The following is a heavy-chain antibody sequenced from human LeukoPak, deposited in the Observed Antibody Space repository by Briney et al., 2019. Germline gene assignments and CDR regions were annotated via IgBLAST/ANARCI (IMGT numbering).Heavy chain of an antibody. CDR2: IYISGSGST. Sequence: SETLSLTCTVSGGSISSYYWSWIRQPAGKGLEWIGRIYISGSGSTNYNPSLKSRVTMSVDTSKNQFSLKLSSVTAADTAVYYCARDKRVAVAGTYNYYYYMDVWGNGTTVTISS. CDR3: ARDKRVAVAGTYNYYYYMDV. D-gene: IGHD6-19*01. J-gene: IGHJ6*03. V-gene: IGHV4-4*07. CDR1: GGSISSYY.